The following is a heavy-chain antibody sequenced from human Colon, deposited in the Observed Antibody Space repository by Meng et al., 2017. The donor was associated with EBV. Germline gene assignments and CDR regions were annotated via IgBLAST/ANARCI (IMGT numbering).Heavy chain of an antibody. Sequence: QPALPESGPGLVKPSQTLALTGVVSGGSISSGVYSWTWIRQPPGKGLEWIGHIFHSGSTYSNPSLKSRVTISVDRSKNQFSLRLSSVTAADTAVYYCAREAQQSGYFDPWGPGTLVTVSS. D-gene: IGHD6-13*01. CDR1: GGSISSGVYS. CDR2: IFHSGST. V-gene: IGHV4-30-2*01. CDR3: AREAQQSGYFDP. J-gene: IGHJ4*02.